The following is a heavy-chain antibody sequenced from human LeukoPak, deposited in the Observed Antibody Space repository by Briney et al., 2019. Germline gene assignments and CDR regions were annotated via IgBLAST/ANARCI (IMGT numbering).Heavy chain of an antibody. CDR1: GYTFTGYY. CDR2: INPNSGGT. Sequence: GASVKVSCKASGYTFTGYYMHWVRQAPGQGLEWMGWINPNSGGTNYAQKFQGWVTMTRDTSISTAYMELSSLRSEDTAVYYCAADPSGGPYSSSWDRGMGYYYYGMDVWGQGTTVTVSS. V-gene: IGHV1-2*04. J-gene: IGHJ6*02. D-gene: IGHD6-13*01. CDR3: AADPSGGPYSSSWDRGMGYYYYGMDV.